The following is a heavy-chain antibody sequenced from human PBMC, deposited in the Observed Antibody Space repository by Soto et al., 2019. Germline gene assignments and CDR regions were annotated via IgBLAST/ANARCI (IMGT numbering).Heavy chain of an antibody. V-gene: IGHV3-48*01. J-gene: IGHJ4*02. CDR2: ISSSSSTI. Sequence: EVQLVESGGGLVQPGGSLRLSCAASGFTFSSYSMNWVRQAPGKGLEWVSYISSSSSTIYYADSVKGRFTISRDNAKNSLYLQMNSLRAEDTAVYYCARDLLASISYGDYVAYWGQETLVTVSS. CDR3: ARDLLASISYGDYVAY. CDR1: GFTFSSYS. D-gene: IGHD4-17*01.